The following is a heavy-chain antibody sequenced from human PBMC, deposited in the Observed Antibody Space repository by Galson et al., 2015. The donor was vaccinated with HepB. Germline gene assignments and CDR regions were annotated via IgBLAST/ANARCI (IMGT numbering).Heavy chain of an antibody. CDR1: GFTFTSYS. Sequence: SLRLSCAASGFTFTSYSMNWVRQAPGKGLEWVSYISASSTTIYYADSVKGRFTISRDNAKNLLYLQMNSLRDEDTAVYYCARDFRLWGLNDYWGQGTLVTLSS. CDR2: ISASSTTI. J-gene: IGHJ4*02. D-gene: IGHD3-16*01. CDR3: ARDFRLWGLNDY. V-gene: IGHV3-48*02.